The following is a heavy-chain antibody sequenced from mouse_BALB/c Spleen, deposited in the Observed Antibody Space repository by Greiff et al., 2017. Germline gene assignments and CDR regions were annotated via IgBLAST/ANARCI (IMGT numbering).Heavy chain of an antibody. CDR1: GFSLTSYG. CDR2: IWSGGST. V-gene: IGHV2-2*02. J-gene: IGHJ3*01. D-gene: IGHD2-1*01. CDR3: ARTGIYYGNSFAY. Sequence: QVQLQQSGPGLVQPSQSLSITCTVSGFSLTSYGVHWVRQSPGQGLEWLGVIWSGGSTDYNAAFISRLSISKDNSKSQVFFKMNSLQANDTAIYYCARTGIYYGNSFAYWGQGTLVTVSA.